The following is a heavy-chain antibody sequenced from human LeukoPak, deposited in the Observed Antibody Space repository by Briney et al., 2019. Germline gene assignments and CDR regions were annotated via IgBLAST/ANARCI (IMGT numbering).Heavy chain of an antibody. D-gene: IGHD5-24*01. Sequence: GGSLRLSCAASGFSFSSYGMHWVRQAQGKGLEWVAVISYDGRNKYYADSVKGRFTISRDTSKNTLYLQMNSLRAEDTAVYYCASEDGHNPNLGFDYWGQGTLVTVSS. CDR3: ASEDGHNPNLGFDY. V-gene: IGHV3-30*03. CDR1: GFSFSSYG. J-gene: IGHJ4*02. CDR2: ISYDGRNK.